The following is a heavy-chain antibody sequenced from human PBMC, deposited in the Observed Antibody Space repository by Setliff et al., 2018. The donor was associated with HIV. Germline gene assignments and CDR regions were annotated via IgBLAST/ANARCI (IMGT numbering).Heavy chain of an antibody. CDR3: VSQPESRWQIEY. Sequence: PSETLSLTCNVSPGSITVYYWTWVRQPPGRGLEWIGSVSHSGNTDYNISLKSRVTISIDNSNNHFSLKLRSVTAADTAVYYCVSQPESRWQIEYWGQGTLVTVSS. D-gene: IGHD3-10*01. J-gene: IGHJ4*02. CDR2: VSHSGNT. V-gene: IGHV4-59*08. CDR1: PGSITVYY.